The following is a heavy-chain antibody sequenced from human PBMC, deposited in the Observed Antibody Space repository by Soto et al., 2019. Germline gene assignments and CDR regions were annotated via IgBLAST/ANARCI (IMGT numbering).Heavy chain of an antibody. J-gene: IGHJ6*02. CDR2: INPKSGDT. CDR1: GYTFTGFH. V-gene: IGHV1-2*02. Sequence: QVQLVQSGAEVKKPGASVKVSCEASGYTFTGFHLHWVRQAPGQGLEWMGWINPKSGDTNYAQKFLGRVTMTRDTSISTGYMELSGLNSDDTAPYYCAKGLWTVGHCSGGSCYDGMDVWGQGTTVTVSS. CDR3: AKGLWTVGHCSGGSCYDGMDV. D-gene: IGHD2-15*01.